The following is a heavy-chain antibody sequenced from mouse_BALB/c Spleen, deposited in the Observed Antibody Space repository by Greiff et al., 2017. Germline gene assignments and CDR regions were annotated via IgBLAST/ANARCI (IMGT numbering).Heavy chain of an antibody. V-gene: IGHV14-1*02. Sequence: LVESGAELVRPGALVKLSCKASGFNIKDYYMHWVKQRPEQGLEWIGWIDPENGNTIFDPKFQGKASITADTSSNTAYLQLSSLTSEDTAVYYCARHYDYDVPFAYWGQGTLVTVSA. J-gene: IGHJ3*01. D-gene: IGHD2-4*01. CDR2: IDPENGNT. CDR1: GFNIKDYY. CDR3: ARHYDYDVPFAY.